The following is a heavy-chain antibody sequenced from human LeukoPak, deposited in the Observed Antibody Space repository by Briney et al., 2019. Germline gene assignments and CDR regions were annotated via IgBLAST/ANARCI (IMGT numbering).Heavy chain of an antibody. CDR2: ISGSGGST. Sequence: GGSLRLTCAASGFTFSSYAMSWVRQAPGKGLEWVSAISGSGGSTYYADSVKGRFTISRDNSKNTLYLQMNSLRAEDTAVYYCAKDWGGMWMAIVVTDAFDIWGQGTMVTVSS. V-gene: IGHV3-23*01. CDR3: AKDWGGMWMAIVVTDAFDI. CDR1: GFTFSSYA. J-gene: IGHJ3*02. D-gene: IGHD2-15*01.